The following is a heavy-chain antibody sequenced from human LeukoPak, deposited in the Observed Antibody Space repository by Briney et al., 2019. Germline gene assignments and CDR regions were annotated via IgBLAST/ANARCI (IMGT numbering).Heavy chain of an antibody. D-gene: IGHD2-21*01. J-gene: IGHJ3*02. CDR2: IYSGGST. Sequence: PGGSLRLSCAASGFTVSSNYMSWVRQAPGKGLEWVSVIYSGGSTYYADSVKGRFTISRDNSKNTLYLQMSSLRAEDTAVYYCARDGYCGGDCAYRSDAFDIWGQGTMVTVSS. V-gene: IGHV3-53*01. CDR1: GFTVSSNY. CDR3: ARDGYCGGDCAYRSDAFDI.